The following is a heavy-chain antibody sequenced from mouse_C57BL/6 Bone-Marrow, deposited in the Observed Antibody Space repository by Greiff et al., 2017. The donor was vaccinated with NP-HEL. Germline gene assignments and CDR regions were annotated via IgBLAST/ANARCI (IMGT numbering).Heavy chain of an antibody. CDR1: GYTFTDYY. D-gene: IGHD1-1*01. CDR3: ARWDYGSSYWYFDV. CDR2: INPYNGGT. V-gene: IGHV1-19*01. J-gene: IGHJ1*03. Sequence: VHVKQSGPVLVKPGASVKMSCKASGYTFTDYYMNWVKQSHGKSLEWIGVINPYNGGTSYNQKFKGKATLTVNKSSSTAYMELTSLTSEDSAVYYCARWDYGSSYWYFDVWGTGTTVTVSS.